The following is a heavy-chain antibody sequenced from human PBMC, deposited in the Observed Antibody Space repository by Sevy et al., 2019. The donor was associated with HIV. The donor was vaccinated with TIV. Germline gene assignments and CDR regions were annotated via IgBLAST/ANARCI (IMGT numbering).Heavy chain of an antibody. V-gene: IGHV4-34*01. J-gene: IGHJ5*01. CDR2: INHRGST. Sequence: SETLSLTCAVYGGSFSGYYWSWIRQPPGKGLEWIGEINHRGSTNYNPSLKSRVTISVDTSKNQFSLKLSSVTAADTAVYYCARVSWDSSGSHNRYNWCDWFDSWGQGTLVTVSS. CDR3: ARVSWDSSGSHNRYNWCDWFDS. CDR1: GGSFSGYY. D-gene: IGHD1-1*01.